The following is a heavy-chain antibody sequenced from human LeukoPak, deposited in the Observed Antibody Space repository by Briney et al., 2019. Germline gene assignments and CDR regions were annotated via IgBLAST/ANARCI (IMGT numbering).Heavy chain of an antibody. CDR1: GGSFSGYY. J-gene: IGHJ6*04. CDR3: ARGGTYDILTGSYYYGMDV. V-gene: IGHV4-34*01. Sequence: SETLSLTCAIYGGSFSGYYWSWIRQPPGKGLEWIGEINHSGSTNYNPSLKSRVTISVDTSKNQFSLKLSSVTAADTAVYYCARGGTYDILTGSYYYGMDVWGKGTTVTVSS. CDR2: INHSGST. D-gene: IGHD3-9*01.